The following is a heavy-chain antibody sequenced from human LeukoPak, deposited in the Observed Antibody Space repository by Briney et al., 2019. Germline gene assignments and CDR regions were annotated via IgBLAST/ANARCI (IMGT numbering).Heavy chain of an antibody. V-gene: IGHV3-7*01. CDR3: ARDTYRFFDL. CDR1: GFIFSNYG. Sequence: GGSLRLSCAASGFIFSNYGMNWVRQAPGKGLEWVADIKEDGSDKYSVDSVKGRFTISRDNAKNSLYLQMNSLRAEDTAVYYCARDTYRFFDLWGRGTLVTVFS. J-gene: IGHJ2*01. D-gene: IGHD3-3*01. CDR2: IKEDGSDK.